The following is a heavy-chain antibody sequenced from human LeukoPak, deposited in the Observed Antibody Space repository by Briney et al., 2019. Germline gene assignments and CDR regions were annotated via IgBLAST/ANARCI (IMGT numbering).Heavy chain of an antibody. CDR2: IIPIFGTA. CDR3: ARSSFPYYYDSSGYYPYGMDV. J-gene: IGHJ6*02. V-gene: IGHV1-69*13. CDR1: GGTFSSYA. D-gene: IGHD3-22*01. Sequence: GASVKVSCKASGGTFSSYAISWVRQAPGQGLEWMGWIIPIFGTANYAQKFQGRVTITADESTSTAYMELSSLRSEDTAVYYCARSSFPYYYDSSGYYPYGMDVWGQGTTVTVSS.